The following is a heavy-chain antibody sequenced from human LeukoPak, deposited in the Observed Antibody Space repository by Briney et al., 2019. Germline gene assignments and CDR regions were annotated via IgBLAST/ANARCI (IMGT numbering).Heavy chain of an antibody. Sequence: GESPKISCKGSGYSFTSYWIGWVRQMPGKGLEWMGIIYPGDSDTRYSPSFQGQVTISADKSISTAYLQWSTLKASDTAIYYCTRHWGVVSAANNKWFDPWGQGTLVTVSS. D-gene: IGHD2-2*01. V-gene: IGHV5-51*01. CDR1: GYSFTSYW. CDR3: TRHWGVVSAANNKWFDP. J-gene: IGHJ5*02. CDR2: IYPGDSDT.